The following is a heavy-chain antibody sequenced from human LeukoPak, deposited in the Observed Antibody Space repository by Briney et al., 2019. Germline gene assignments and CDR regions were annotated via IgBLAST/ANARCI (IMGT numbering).Heavy chain of an antibody. D-gene: IGHD2-2*01. CDR3: VTAPSSIFDY. V-gene: IGHV3-53*01. Sequence: PGGSLRLSCAASGFTVGNNHMSWVRQAPGKGLEWVSVIYSRGATYYADSVKGRFTISRDSSKNTLYLQMNSLRAEDTAVYYCVTAPSSIFDYWGQGTLVTVSS. CDR1: GFTVGNNH. J-gene: IGHJ4*02. CDR2: IYSRGAT.